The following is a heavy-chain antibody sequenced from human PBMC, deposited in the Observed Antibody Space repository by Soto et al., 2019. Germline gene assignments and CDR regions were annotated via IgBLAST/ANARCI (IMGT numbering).Heavy chain of an antibody. CDR1: GFTFSSHA. V-gene: IGHV3-30-3*01. J-gene: IGHJ5*02. Sequence: PGGSLRLSCAASGFTFSSHAMHWVRQAPGKGLEWVAVISYDGSNKYYADSVKGRFTISRDNSKNTLYLQMNSLRAEDTAVYYCAREAQIVVVDNWFDPWGQGTLVTVSS. CDR2: ISYDGSNK. D-gene: IGHD3-22*01. CDR3: AREAQIVVVDNWFDP.